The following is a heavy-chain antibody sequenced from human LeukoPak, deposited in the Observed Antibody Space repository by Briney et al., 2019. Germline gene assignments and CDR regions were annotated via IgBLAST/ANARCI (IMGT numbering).Heavy chain of an antibody. CDR3: ARRIAAGAIDI. D-gene: IGHD6-13*01. V-gene: IGHV3-13*04. CDR1: GFTFSSYD. Sequence: GGSLTLSCAASGFTFSSYDMHWVRQATGKGLEWVSAIGTAGDTYYPGSAKGRFTISRDNAKNPLYLQMNSLRAGDTAVYYCARRIAAGAIDIWGQGTMVTVSS. J-gene: IGHJ3*02. CDR2: IGTAGDT.